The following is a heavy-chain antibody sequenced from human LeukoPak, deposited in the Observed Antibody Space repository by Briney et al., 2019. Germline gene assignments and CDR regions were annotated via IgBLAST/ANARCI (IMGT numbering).Heavy chain of an antibody. V-gene: IGHV3-21*01. CDR1: GFTFSRYN. J-gene: IGHJ6*03. Sequence: GGSLRLSCAGSGFTFSRYNMNWFRQAPGKGLEGVSSISSSSSYIFYADSVKGRFTISRDNAKNSLYLQMNSLRAEDTAVYYCAKDAQWLVPEGYYYYMDVWGKGTTVTVSS. D-gene: IGHD6-19*01. CDR3: AKDAQWLVPEGYYYYMDV. CDR2: ISSSSSYI.